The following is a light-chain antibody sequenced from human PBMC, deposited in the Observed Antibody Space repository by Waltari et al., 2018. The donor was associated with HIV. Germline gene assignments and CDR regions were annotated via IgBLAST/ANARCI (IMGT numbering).Light chain of an antibody. CDR2: EFN. CDR3: CSYAGSPYV. Sequence: AGKAPKLMIYEFNKRPSGVSNRYSRSKSGNTDSLTISGLQAEDEADYYCCSYAGSPYVVGTGTKVTFL. J-gene: IGLJ1*01. V-gene: IGLV2-23*02.